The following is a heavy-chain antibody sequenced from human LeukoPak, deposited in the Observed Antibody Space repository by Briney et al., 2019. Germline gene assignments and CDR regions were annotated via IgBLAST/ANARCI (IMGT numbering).Heavy chain of an antibody. Sequence: ASVKVSCKASGYTFTSYAMHWVRQAPGQRLEWMGWINAGNGNTKYSQKFQGRVTITRDTSASTAYMELSSLRSEDTAVYYCARDGFYGDYSFDYWGQGTLVTVSS. CDR2: INAGNGNT. V-gene: IGHV1-3*01. CDR1: GYTFTSYA. D-gene: IGHD4-17*01. J-gene: IGHJ4*02. CDR3: ARDGFYGDYSFDY.